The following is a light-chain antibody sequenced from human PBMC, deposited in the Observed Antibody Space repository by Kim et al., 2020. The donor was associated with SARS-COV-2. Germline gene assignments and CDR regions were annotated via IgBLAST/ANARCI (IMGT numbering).Light chain of an antibody. CDR1: NMGSKR. CDR3: QVWYSSIDHRV. CDR2: YDS. Sequence: PRKPARLTSVATNMGSKRFHWYQYKPVQAPGLVIYYDSDRPSGIPERFSGSNSGNTATLTIRRVEAGDEADYYCQVWYSSIDHRVFGGGTKLTVL. V-gene: IGLV3-21*04. J-gene: IGLJ3*02.